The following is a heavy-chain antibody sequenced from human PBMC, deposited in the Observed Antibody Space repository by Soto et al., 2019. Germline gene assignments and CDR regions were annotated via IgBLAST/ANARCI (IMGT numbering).Heavy chain of an antibody. V-gene: IGHV3-30*01. D-gene: IGHD3-3*01. CDR2: ISCDSSEI. CDR1: GFTFSNNA. J-gene: IGHJ4*01. Sequence: GGSLRLSCVGSGFTFSNNAMHWVRQAPGKGLEWVAFISCDSSEIFYADSVKGRFTISRDNPENTLFLHMNSPRADDTAVYYCAIARVADSSLDHWGQGILVTVPQ. CDR3: AIARVADSSLDH.